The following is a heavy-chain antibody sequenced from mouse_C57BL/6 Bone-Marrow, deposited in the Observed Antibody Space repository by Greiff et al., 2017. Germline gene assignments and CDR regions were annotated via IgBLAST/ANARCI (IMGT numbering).Heavy chain of an antibody. J-gene: IGHJ2*01. CDR1: GYTFTSYW. CDR3: ARETTGFDY. D-gene: IGHD1-1*01. Sequence: QVQLKQPGAELVMPGASVKLSCKASGYTFTSYWMHWVKQRPGQGLEWIGEIDPSDSYTNYNQKFKGKSTLTVDKSSSTAYMQLSSLTSEDSAVYYCARETTGFDYWGQGTTLTVSS. CDR2: IDPSDSYT. V-gene: IGHV1-69*01.